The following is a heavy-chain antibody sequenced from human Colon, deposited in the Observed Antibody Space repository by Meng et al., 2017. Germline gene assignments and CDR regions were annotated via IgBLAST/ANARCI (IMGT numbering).Heavy chain of an antibody. Sequence: QVQLQESGPGLVKPSETLSLTCTVSGGSISSRNWWSWVRQPPGKGLEWIGEMYHSGITNYNPSLKSRATISVDKSKNQFSLTLHSVTAADTAVYYCARASYSDSSGYNDYWGQGTLVTVSS. V-gene: IGHV4-4*02. CDR1: GGSISSRNW. D-gene: IGHD3-22*01. CDR3: ARASYSDSSGYNDY. CDR2: MYHSGIT. J-gene: IGHJ4*02.